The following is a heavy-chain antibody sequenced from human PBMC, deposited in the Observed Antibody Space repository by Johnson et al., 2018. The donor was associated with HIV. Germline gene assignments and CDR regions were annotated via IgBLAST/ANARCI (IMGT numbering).Heavy chain of an antibody. Sequence: EVQLVESGGGLVQPGGSLRLSCAASGFTVSSYYMSWVRQAPGKGLEWVSGINWNGGSTGYADSVKGRFTISRDNAKNSLYLQMNSLRAEDTAVFHCARGDVGAFGIWGQGTMVTVSS. CDR3: ARGDVGAFGI. J-gene: IGHJ3*02. V-gene: IGHV3-20*01. D-gene: IGHD1-26*01. CDR1: GFTVSSYY. CDR2: INWNGGST.